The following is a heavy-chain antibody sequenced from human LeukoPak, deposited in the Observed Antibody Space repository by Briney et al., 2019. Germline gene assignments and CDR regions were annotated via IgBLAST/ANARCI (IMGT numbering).Heavy chain of an antibody. CDR2: ISAYNGNT. D-gene: IGHD2-2*01. CDR1: GYTFTSYG. Sequence: ASVKVSCKASGYTFTSYGISWVRQAPGQGLEWMGWISAYNGNTNYAQKLQGRVTMTTDTSTSTAYMELRSLRSDDTAVYYCARESIVVVPTPMDDASDIWGQGTMVTVSS. CDR3: ARESIVVVPTPMDDASDI. V-gene: IGHV1-18*01. J-gene: IGHJ3*02.